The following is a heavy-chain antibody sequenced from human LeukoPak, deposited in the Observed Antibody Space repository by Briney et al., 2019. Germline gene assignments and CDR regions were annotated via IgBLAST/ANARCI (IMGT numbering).Heavy chain of an antibody. V-gene: IGHV3-43*02. Sequence: PGGSLTLSCAASGYTFDDYAMHWARQVPGKGLEWVSLISGDGDYTYYADSVKGRFTISRDNSKYSMYLQMNSLRTEDTALYYCAQDMYSSSSSDFEYWGQGTVATVSS. J-gene: IGHJ4*02. D-gene: IGHD6-6*01. CDR1: GYTFDDYA. CDR3: AQDMYSSSSSDFEY. CDR2: ISGDGDYT.